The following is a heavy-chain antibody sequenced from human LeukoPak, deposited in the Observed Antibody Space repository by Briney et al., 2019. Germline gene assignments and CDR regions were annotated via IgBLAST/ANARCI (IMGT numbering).Heavy chain of an antibody. V-gene: IGHV4-39*01. CDR3: ARPVPSRLGWFDP. Sequence: SETLSLTCSVSGGSISSSNYYWGWIRQPPGKGLEWIGSIYYSGSTYYNPSLKSRVTISVDTSKNQFSLKLSSVTAAGTAVYYCARPVPSRLGWFDPWGQGTLVTVSS. D-gene: IGHD1-1*01. CDR1: GGSISSSNYY. J-gene: IGHJ5*02. CDR2: IYYSGST.